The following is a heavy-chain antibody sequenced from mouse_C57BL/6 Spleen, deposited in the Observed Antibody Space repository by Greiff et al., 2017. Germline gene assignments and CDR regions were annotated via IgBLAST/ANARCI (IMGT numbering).Heavy chain of an antibody. V-gene: IGHV1-15*01. CDR3: TRNYCGSREWFAY. Sequence: VQLQQSGAELVRPGASVTLSCKASGYTFTDYEMHWVKQTPVHGLEWIGAIDPETGGTAYNQKFKGKAILTADKSSSTAYMELRSLTSEDSAVYYCTRNYCGSREWFAYWGQGTLVTVSA. CDR2: IDPETGGT. J-gene: IGHJ3*01. CDR1: GYTFTDYE. D-gene: IGHD1-1*01.